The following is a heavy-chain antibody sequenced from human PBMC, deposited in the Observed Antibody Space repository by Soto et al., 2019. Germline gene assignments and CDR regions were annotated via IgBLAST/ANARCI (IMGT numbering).Heavy chain of an antibody. D-gene: IGHD3-10*01. CDR1: GYTFTNYA. CDR3: ARWHDISGAFDK. V-gene: IGHV1-3*04. J-gene: IGHJ4*02. Sequence: QVQLVQSGAEVKKPGASVKVSCKTYGYTFTNYAMHWVRQAPGQRFEWMGWINTGNGHPEYTQKFQGRVTFTRDTSATTAYMELSSLRSEDPALYYCARWHDISGAFDKWGQGTLVTVSS. CDR2: INTGNGHP.